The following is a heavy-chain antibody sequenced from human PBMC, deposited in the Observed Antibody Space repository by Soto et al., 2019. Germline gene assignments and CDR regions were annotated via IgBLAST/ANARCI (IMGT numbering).Heavy chain of an antibody. D-gene: IGHD3-10*01. J-gene: IGHJ5*02. CDR1: GFSVIDNY. V-gene: IGHV3-53*01. CDR3: ARDKGALIEGRGDWFDI. CDR2: IYSGGSR. Sequence: WGSLRLSCAASGFSVIDNYITFFRHASFRGLEWVSVIYSGGSRYYAASVKGRFTISRDDSRNTLYLQMNSLRAEDTAMYYCARDKGALIEGRGDWFDIWGQGIQVTVSS.